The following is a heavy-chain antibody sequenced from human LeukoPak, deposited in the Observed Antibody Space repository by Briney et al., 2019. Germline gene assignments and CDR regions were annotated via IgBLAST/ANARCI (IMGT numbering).Heavy chain of an antibody. J-gene: IGHJ1*01. D-gene: IGHD1-26*01. CDR1: GGSISSYY. CDR3: AREGSIVGATPYFQH. CDR2: IYYSGST. Sequence: PSETLSLTCTVSGGSISSYYWCWIRQPPGKGLEWIGYIYYSGSTNYNPSLKSRVTISVDTSKNQFSLKLSSVTAADTAVYYCAREGSIVGATPYFQHWGQGTLVTVSS. V-gene: IGHV4-59*01.